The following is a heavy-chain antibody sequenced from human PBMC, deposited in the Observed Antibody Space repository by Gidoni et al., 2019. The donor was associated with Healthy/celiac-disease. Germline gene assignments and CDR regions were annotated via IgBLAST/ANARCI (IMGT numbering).Heavy chain of an antibody. Sequence: EVQLVESGGGLVQPGRSLRLSCAAPGFTFDDYAMHWVRQAPGKGLEWVSGISWNSGSIGYADSVKGRFTISRDNAKNSLYLQMNSLRAEDTALYYCAKGDPHCSSTSCYIDYWGQGTLVTVSS. D-gene: IGHD2-2*02. V-gene: IGHV3-9*01. CDR1: GFTFDDYA. J-gene: IGHJ4*02. CDR3: AKGDPHCSSTSCYIDY. CDR2: ISWNSGSI.